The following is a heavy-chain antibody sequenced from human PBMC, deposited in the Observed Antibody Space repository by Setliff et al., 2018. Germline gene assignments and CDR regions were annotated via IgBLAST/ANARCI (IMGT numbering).Heavy chain of an antibody. D-gene: IGHD3-22*01. CDR2: IYHSGST. CDR1: GGSFSGYY. Sequence: ASETLSLTCAVYGGSFSGYYWSWIRQPPGKGLEWIGEIYHSGSTNYNPSLKSRLTISVDTSKNQFSLKLSSVTAADTAVYYCARDHYDYYDSRQAFDIWGQGTMVTVS. CDR3: ARDHYDYYDSRQAFDI. J-gene: IGHJ3*02. V-gene: IGHV4-34*01.